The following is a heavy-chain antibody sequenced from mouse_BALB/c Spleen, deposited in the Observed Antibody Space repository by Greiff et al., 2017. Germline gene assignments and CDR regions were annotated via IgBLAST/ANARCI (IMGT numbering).Heavy chain of an antibody. V-gene: IGHV3-8*02. Sequence: EVHLVESGPSLVKPSQTLSLTCSVTGDSITSGYWNWIRKFPGNKLEYMGYISYSGSTYYNPSLKSRISITRDTSKNQYYLQLNSVTTEDTATYYCARGAVEWDWYFDVWGAGTTVTVSS. J-gene: IGHJ1*01. D-gene: IGHD1-1*01. CDR3: ARGAVEWDWYFDV. CDR1: GDSITSGY. CDR2: ISYSGST.